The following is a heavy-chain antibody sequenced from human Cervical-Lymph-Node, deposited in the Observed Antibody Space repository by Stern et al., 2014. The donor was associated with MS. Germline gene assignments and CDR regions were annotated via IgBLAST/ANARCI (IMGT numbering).Heavy chain of an antibody. CDR2: ISVSNGEA. J-gene: IGHJ4*02. CDR1: GYPFTSYG. V-gene: IGHV1-18*01. CDR3: ARGDRGWSSDY. Sequence: VQLLESGAQVKKPGASVKVSCKASGYPFTSYGITWVRQAPGQGLEWVGWISVSNGEAHYAQNVQGRVTMTADASTSTASMELRSLRSDDTAVYYCARGDRGWSSDYWGQGTLVTVSS. D-gene: IGHD6-19*01.